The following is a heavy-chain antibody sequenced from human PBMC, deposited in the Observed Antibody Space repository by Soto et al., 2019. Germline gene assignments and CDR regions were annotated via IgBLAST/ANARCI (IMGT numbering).Heavy chain of an antibody. D-gene: IGHD2-8*01. V-gene: IGHV1-18*01. CDR2: ISVKNGNT. CDR3: ARDLATFGPGPNEF. J-gene: IGHJ4*02. Sequence: RASVKVSCKASGYFFTTYGISWVRQAPGQGLEWMGYISVKNGNTNYAQKFQGRVTLTTDTSTTTAYMELRSLTSDDTAMYYCARDLATFGPGPNEFWGQGTLVTVSS. CDR1: GYFFTTYG.